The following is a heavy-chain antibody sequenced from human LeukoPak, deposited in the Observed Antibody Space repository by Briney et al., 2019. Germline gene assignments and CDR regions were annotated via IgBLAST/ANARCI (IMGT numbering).Heavy chain of an antibody. D-gene: IGHD3-22*01. CDR3: ARDRDSSGYYGFDY. CDR1: GFTFSSYS. J-gene: IGHJ4*02. CDR2: VSSSSSTI. Sequence: GGSLRLSCAASGFTFSSYSMNWVRQAPGKGLEGVAYVSSSSSTIYYADSVKGRFTISRDNAKNSLYLQMNSLRAEDTAVYYCARDRDSSGYYGFDYWGQGTLVTVSS. V-gene: IGHV3-48*01.